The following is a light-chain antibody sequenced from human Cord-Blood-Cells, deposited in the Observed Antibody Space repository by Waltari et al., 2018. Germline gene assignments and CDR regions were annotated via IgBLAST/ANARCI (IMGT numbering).Light chain of an antibody. Sequence: QSALTQPASGSGSPGQSITIPCTGTRSDVGSYNLAYWYQQHPGKAPKLMIYEGSKRPSGVSNRFSGSKSGNTASLTISGLQAEDEADYYCCSYAGSSTYVFGTGTKVTVL. V-gene: IGLV2-23*01. CDR1: RSDVGSYNL. J-gene: IGLJ1*01. CDR3: CSYAGSSTYV. CDR2: EGS.